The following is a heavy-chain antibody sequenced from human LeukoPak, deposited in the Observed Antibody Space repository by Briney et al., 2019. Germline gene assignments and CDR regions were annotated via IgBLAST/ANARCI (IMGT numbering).Heavy chain of an antibody. CDR1: GFTFRRYG. Sequence: GGTLRLSCAGSGFTFRRYGMSWVLQAPGKGLEWVSVISGSGGSTYYGDSVKGRFTISRDNSKSTLYLQMNSLRAEDTAVYYCARSGSGSSWYYFDYWGQGTLVTVSS. CDR3: ARSGSGSSWYYFDY. CDR2: ISGSGGST. D-gene: IGHD1-26*01. V-gene: IGHV3-23*01. J-gene: IGHJ4*02.